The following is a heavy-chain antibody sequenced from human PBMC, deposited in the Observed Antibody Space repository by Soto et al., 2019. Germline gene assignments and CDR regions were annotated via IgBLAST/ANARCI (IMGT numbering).Heavy chain of an antibody. J-gene: IGHJ3*02. CDR2: IHSSSRYI. V-gene: IGHV3-21*01. D-gene: IGHD3-3*01. CDR1: GFSFSTYS. CDR3: ARGSQNFWMREDAFDI. Sequence: EVQLVESGGGKVKPGGSLRLSCAASGFSFSTYSMNVVRQAPGKGLEWVSSIHSSSRYIYYADSVKGRFTISRDNAKNSLFLQMSSLRAEDTAVYYCARGSQNFWMREDAFDIWGQGTMVSVSS.